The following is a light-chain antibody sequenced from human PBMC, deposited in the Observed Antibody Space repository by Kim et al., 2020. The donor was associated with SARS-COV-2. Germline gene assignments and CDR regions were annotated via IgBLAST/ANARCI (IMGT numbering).Light chain of an antibody. CDR3: QSYDSRSVM. Sequence: PGQRGTISCTGSSSNIGAGYDVHWYQQLPGTAPTLLIYGNNNRPSGVPDRFSGSKSGTSASLAITGLQAEDEADYYCQSYDSRSVMFGGGTKLTVL. V-gene: IGLV1-40*01. CDR2: GNN. CDR1: SSNIGAGYD. J-gene: IGLJ3*02.